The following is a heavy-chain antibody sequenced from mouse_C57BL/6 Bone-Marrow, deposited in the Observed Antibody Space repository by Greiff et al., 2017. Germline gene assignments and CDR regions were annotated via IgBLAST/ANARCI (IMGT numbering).Heavy chain of an antibody. Sequence: MQLQQPGAELVRPGSSVKLSCKASGYTFTSYWMAWVKQRPGQGLEWIGNIYPSDSETHYNHKFKDKVTLTVDKSSSTAYMQLSSLASEDSAVYCCASMSSYALSIDYWGQGTSVTVCS. V-gene: IGHV1-61*01. CDR1: GYTFTSYW. CDR2: IYPSDSET. J-gene: IGHJ4*01. CDR3: ASMSSYALSIDY. D-gene: IGHD1-1*01.